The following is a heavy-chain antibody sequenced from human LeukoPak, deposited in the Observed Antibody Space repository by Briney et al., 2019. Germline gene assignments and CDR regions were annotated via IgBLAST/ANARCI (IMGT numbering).Heavy chain of an antibody. CDR2: IKQDGSEK. CDR1: GFTFSSYW. J-gene: IGHJ4*02. CDR3: ARVVGGSMIVVVTLYFDY. V-gene: IGHV3-7*01. D-gene: IGHD3-22*01. Sequence: QPGGSLRLSCAASGFTFSSYWMSWVRQAPGKGLEWVANIKQDGSEKYYVDSVKGRFTISRDNAKNSLYLQMNSLRAEDTAVYYCARVVGGSMIVVVTLYFDYWGQGTLVTVSS.